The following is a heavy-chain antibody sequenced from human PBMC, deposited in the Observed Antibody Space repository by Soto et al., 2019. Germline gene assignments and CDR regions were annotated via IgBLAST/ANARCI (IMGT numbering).Heavy chain of an antibody. D-gene: IGHD7-27*01. V-gene: IGHV3-30*18. J-gene: IGHJ6*02. CDR2: ISYDGSKT. CDR1: GFTFSTTG. Sequence: QVQLVESGGGVVQPGTSLRLSCTASGFTFSTTGMHWVRQAPGKGLEWVAVISYDGSKTYYADSVKGRLTISRDNSSSTLYLQMNSLRPEDTAVYYCAKDLRQGASGATVYGMDVWGQGTTVSVSS. CDR3: AKDLRQGASGATVYGMDV.